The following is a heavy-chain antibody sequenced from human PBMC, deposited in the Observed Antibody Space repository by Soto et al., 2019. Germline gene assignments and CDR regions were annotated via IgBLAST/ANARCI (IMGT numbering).Heavy chain of an antibody. V-gene: IGHV4-39*01. D-gene: IGHD1-1*01. J-gene: IGHJ4*02. CDR3: ARLRGSASTFKSYFDY. CDR2: IYYSGST. CDR1: GGSIRSSSYY. Sequence: SETLSLTCTVAGGSIRSSSYYWGWIRQPPGKGLEWIGSIYYSGSTYYNPSLKSRVTISVDTSKNQFSLKLSSVTAADTAVYYCARLRGSASTFKSYFDYWGQGSLVTVSS.